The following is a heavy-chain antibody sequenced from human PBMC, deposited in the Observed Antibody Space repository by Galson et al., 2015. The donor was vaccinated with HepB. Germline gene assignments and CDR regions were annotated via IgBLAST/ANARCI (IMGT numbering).Heavy chain of an antibody. CDR1: GGSISSYY. CDR3: ARDKAAAGNAFDI. J-gene: IGHJ3*02. V-gene: IGHV4-59*01. CDR2: IYYSGST. Sequence: ETLSLTCTVSGGSISSYYWSWIRQPPGKGLEWIGYIYYSGSTTYNPSLKSRVTISVDTSKNQFSLKLSTVTAADTAVYYCARDKAAAGNAFDIWGQGTMVTVSS. D-gene: IGHD6-13*01.